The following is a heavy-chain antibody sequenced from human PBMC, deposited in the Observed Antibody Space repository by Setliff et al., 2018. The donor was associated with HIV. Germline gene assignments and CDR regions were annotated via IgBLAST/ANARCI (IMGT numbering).Heavy chain of an antibody. V-gene: IGHV3-23*01. CDR1: GFTFRDYA. Sequence: GEFLKISCAASGFTFRDYAMNWVRQAPRKGLEWVSGISGTPHYADSVRGRFTISRDSSKNTLSLQMSSLRAEDTALYYCAKTPLYWGQGTLVTVSS. J-gene: IGHJ4*02. CDR3: AKTPLY. CDR2: ISGTP.